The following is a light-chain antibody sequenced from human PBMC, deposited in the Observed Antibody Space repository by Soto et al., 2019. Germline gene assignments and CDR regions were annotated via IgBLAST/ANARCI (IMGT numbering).Light chain of an antibody. CDR3: QQFSSYPLT. CDR1: QTVRNND. Sequence: EFVLTQSPGPLSLSPGERATLSCMSSQTVRNNDLAWYQQKPGQAPRLMIYDASSRATGIPDRFSGGGSGTDFTLTISRLEPEDFAVYYCQQFSSYPLTLGGGTKVDIK. V-gene: IGKV3-20*01. CDR2: DAS. J-gene: IGKJ4*01.